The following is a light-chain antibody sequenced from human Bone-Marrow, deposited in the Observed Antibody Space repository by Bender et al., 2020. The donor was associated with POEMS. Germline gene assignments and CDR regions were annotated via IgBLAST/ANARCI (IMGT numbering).Light chain of an antibody. Sequence: SYEVTQPPSVSVSPGQTASITCSGDDLGDKYVAWYQQKPGQSPVLVIYQDTKRPSGIPERFSGSNSGNTATLTISGTQAMDEADYYCQACDNYSVIFGGGTKLTVL. CDR2: QDT. CDR3: QACDNYSVI. V-gene: IGLV3-1*01. CDR1: DLGDKY. J-gene: IGLJ2*01.